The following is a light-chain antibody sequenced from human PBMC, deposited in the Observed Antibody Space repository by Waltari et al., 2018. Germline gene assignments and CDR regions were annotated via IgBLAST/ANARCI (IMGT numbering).Light chain of an antibody. CDR3: QQYYSTWYT. CDR1: QGISNS. V-gene: IGKV1-NL1*01. J-gene: IGKJ2*01. Sequence: DIQMTQSPSSLSASVGDRVTITCRASQGISNSLAWYQQKPGKAPKLLLYAASRLESGVPSRFSGSGSGTDYTLTISSLQPEDFATYYCQQYYSTWYTWGQGTKRESK. CDR2: AAS.